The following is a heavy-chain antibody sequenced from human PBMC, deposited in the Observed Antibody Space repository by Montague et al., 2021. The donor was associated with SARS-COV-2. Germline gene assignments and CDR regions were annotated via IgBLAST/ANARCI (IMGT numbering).Heavy chain of an antibody. CDR1: GFTFSSYA. CDR2: ISGSGGST. CDR3: AKDQRKYDILTGFDY. V-gene: IGHV3-23*01. J-gene: IGHJ4*02. D-gene: IGHD3-9*01. Sequence: SLRLSCAASGFTFSSYAMSWVRQAPGKGLEWVSAISGSGGSTYCADSVKGRFTISRDNSKNTLYLQMNSLRAEDTAVYYCAKDQRKYDILTGFDYWGQGTLVTVSS.